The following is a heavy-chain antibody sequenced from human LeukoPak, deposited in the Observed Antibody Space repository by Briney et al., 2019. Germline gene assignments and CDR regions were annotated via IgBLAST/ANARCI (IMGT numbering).Heavy chain of an antibody. Sequence: SETLSLTCTVSGGSISSYYWSWIRQPAGKGLELIGRIYTSGSTNYNPSLKSRVTMSVDTSKNQFSLKLSSVTAADTAVYYCASEKLLTHNWFDPWGQGTLVTVSS. CDR1: GGSISSYY. CDR3: ASEKLLTHNWFDP. D-gene: IGHD2-15*01. J-gene: IGHJ5*02. CDR2: IYTSGST. V-gene: IGHV4-4*07.